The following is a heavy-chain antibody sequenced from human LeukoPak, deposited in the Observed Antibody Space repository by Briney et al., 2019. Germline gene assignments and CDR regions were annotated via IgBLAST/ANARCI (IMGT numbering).Heavy chain of an antibody. J-gene: IGHJ4*02. D-gene: IGHD6-13*01. CDR2: ISAGGGST. V-gene: IGHV3-23*01. CDR3: AKDAAGPEY. Sequence: GGSLRLSCVASGLTFSDYSMTWGRQAPGKGLFWVSGISAGGGSTYYADSVKGRFTISRDNSRNTLYLQMNSLRAEDTAVYYCAKDAAGPEYWGQGTLVTVSS. CDR1: GLTFSDYS.